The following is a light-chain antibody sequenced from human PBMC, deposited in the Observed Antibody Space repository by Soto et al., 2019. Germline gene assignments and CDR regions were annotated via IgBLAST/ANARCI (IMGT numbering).Light chain of an antibody. J-gene: IGKJ4*01. Sequence: EMVMTQSPATLSVSPGGSATLSCRASQSISNSLAWYQQRPGQAPRLLIYGASTRATGVPARFSGSGSGTDFTLTISSLQSEDFAVYYCQDYNSWPPFTFGGGTRWIS. CDR1: QSISNS. CDR3: QDYNSWPPFT. V-gene: IGKV3-15*01. CDR2: GAS.